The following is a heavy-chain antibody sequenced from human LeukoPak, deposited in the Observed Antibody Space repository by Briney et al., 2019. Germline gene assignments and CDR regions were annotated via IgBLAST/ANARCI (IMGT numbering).Heavy chain of an antibody. J-gene: IGHJ4*02. CDR2: ISGSGGST. CDR3: AKREAQRYYYDSSGTFDY. V-gene: IGHV3-23*01. CDR1: GFTFSSYA. D-gene: IGHD3-22*01. Sequence: TGGSLRLSCAASGFTFSSYAMSWVRQAPGKGLEWVSAISGSGGSTYYADSVKGRFTISRDNSKNTLYLQMNSLRAEDTAVYYCAKREAQRYYYDSSGTFDYWGQGTLVTVSP.